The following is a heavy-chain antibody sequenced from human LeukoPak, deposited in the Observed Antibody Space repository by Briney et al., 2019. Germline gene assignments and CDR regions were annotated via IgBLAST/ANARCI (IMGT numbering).Heavy chain of an antibody. CDR2: ITYSGST. J-gene: IGHJ4*02. V-gene: IGHV4-61*05. CDR3: ARGGVGGYDYFDS. D-gene: IGHD5-12*01. CDR1: GGSLSSSSYY. Sequence: SETLSLTCTVSGGSLSSSSYYWGWIRQPPGKGLEWIVHITYSGSTDYRPSLRSRVTMSVDTSKNQFSLKLNSVTAAATAMYFCARGGVGGYDYFDSWGQGTLVAVSS.